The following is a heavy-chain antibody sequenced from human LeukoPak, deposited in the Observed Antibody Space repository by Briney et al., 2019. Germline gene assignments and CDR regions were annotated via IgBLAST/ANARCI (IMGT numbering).Heavy chain of an antibody. CDR1: GFTFDDYG. D-gene: IGHD5-24*01. V-gene: IGHV3-20*04. CDR3: AKDTVDGYDAFDI. Sequence: GGSLRLSCAASGFTFDDYGMSWVRQAPGKGLEWVSGINWNGGSTGYADSVKGRFTISRDNSKNSLYLQMNSLRTEDTASYYCAKDTVDGYDAFDIWGQGTMVTVSS. CDR2: INWNGGST. J-gene: IGHJ3*02.